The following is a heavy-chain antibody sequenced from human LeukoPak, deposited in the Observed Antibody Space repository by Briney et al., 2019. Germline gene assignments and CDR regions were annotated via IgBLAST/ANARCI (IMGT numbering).Heavy chain of an antibody. V-gene: IGHV3-21*01. CDR1: GFTFSSYS. CDR3: AREGAAGDYYYYGMDV. J-gene: IGHJ6*02. D-gene: IGHD6-19*01. Sequence: GGSLRLSCAASGFTFSSYSMNWVRQAPGKGLEWVSSISSSSSYIYYADSVKGRFTISRDNAKNSLYLQMNSLRAEDTAVYYCAREGAAGDYYYYGMDVWGQGTTVTVSS. CDR2: ISSSSSYI.